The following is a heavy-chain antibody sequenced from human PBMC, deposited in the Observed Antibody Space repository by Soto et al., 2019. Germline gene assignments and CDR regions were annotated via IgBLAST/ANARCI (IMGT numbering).Heavy chain of an antibody. CDR2: ISTYNGNA. CDR3: ARTAIGDPNCLDP. D-gene: IGHD4-17*01. V-gene: IGHV1-18*01. Sequence: QVPLVQSGAEVKKPGASVKVSCQASGYRFSSYGITWVRQAPGQGLDWMGWISTYNGNANYAQKFRGRVTMTTDTSTSTAHMELRSLRSDDTAVYYCARTAIGDPNCLDPWGQGTLVSVSS. J-gene: IGHJ5*02. CDR1: GYRFSSYG.